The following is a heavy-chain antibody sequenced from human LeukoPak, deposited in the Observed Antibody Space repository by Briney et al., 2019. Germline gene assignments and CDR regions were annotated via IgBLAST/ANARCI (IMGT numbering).Heavy chain of an antibody. CDR2: IYSGGST. CDR3: ARGGRGITGTTDL. Sequence: PGGSLRLSCAASGFTVSSNYMSWVRQAPGKGLEWVSVIYSGGSTYYADSVKGRFTISRDNSKNTLYLQMNSLRAEDTAVYYCARGGRGITGTTDLWGQGTLVTVSS. CDR1: GFTVSSNY. V-gene: IGHV3-53*01. D-gene: IGHD1-20*01. J-gene: IGHJ5*02.